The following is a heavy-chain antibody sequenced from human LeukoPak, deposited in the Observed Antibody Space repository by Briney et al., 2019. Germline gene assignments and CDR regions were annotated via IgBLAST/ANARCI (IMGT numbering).Heavy chain of an antibody. Sequence: GGSLRLSCTASGFTFRTYWMSWVRQAPGKGLEWVANIDQDGSVKYYVDSVKGRFTISRDNAKNSLYLQMNSLRAEDTAVYYCASHYGSGFDYWGQGTLVTVSS. CDR3: ASHYGSGFDY. V-gene: IGHV3-7*05. D-gene: IGHD3-10*01. CDR2: IDQDGSVK. J-gene: IGHJ4*02. CDR1: GFTFRTYW.